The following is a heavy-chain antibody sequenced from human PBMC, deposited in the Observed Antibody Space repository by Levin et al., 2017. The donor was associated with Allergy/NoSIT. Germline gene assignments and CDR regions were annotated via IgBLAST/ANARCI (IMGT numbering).Heavy chain of an antibody. V-gene: IGHV1-69*13. CDR1: GGIFNNFA. J-gene: IGHJ4*02. D-gene: IGHD1/OR15-1a*01. CDR3: ARGPKQIEPFDF. CDR2: ILPIYATT. Sequence: ASVKVSCKTSGGIFNNFATNWVRQAPGQGLEWMGGILPIYATTNYAQKFQGRIVITADESTNTAYMELSNLRSEDTAMYYCARGPKQIEPFDFWGQGTLLTVSS.